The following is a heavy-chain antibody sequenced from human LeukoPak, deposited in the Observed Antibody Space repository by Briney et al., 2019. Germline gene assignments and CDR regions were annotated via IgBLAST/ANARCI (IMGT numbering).Heavy chain of an antibody. CDR1: GGSFSGYY. D-gene: IGHD2-2*01. CDR3: ARGGTNIVVVPAAELEYYFDY. Sequence: SETLSLTCAVYGGSFSGYYWSWIRQPPGKGLEWIGEINHSGSTNYNPSLKSRVTTSVDTSKNQFSPKLSSVTAADTAVYYCARGGTNIVVVPAAELEYYFDYWGQGTLVTVSS. CDR2: INHSGST. J-gene: IGHJ4*02. V-gene: IGHV4-34*01.